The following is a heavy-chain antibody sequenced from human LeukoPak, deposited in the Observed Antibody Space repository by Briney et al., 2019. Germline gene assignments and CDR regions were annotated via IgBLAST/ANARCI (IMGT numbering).Heavy chain of an antibody. V-gene: IGHV3-48*01. D-gene: IGHD3-22*01. CDR3: ARFRSSGYYDY. Sequence: PGGSLRLSCAASGFTFSSYSMNWVRQAPGKGLEWVSYISSSSSTIYYADSVKGRFTISRDNAKNSLYLQMNSLRGEDTAVYYCARFRSSGYYDYWGQGTLVTVSS. CDR2: ISSSSSTI. CDR1: GFTFSSYS. J-gene: IGHJ4*02.